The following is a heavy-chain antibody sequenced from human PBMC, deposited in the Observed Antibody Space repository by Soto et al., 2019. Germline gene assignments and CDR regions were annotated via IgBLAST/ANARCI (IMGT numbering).Heavy chain of an antibody. CDR1: GGSISSYY. Sequence: SETLSRTCTVSGGSISSYYWSWIRQPAGKGLEWIGRIYTSGSTNYNPSLKSRVTMSVDTSKNPFSLKLSSVTAAHTAVYYGARGRHGDGTFYHYYGMDVWGQGTTVTVSS. D-gene: IGHD4-17*01. CDR3: ARGRHGDGTFYHYYGMDV. V-gene: IGHV4-4*07. J-gene: IGHJ6*02. CDR2: IYTSGST.